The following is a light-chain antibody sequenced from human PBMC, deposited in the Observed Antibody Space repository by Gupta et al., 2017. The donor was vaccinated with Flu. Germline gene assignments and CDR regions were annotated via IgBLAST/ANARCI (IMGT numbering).Light chain of an antibody. CDR3: CTYAGRYTVI. J-gene: IGLJ2*01. CDR2: EGT. CDR1: SSEIGNYVF. Sequence: SALTQPVSVSASPGQSITISCTGTSSEIGNYVFVSWYQRHPGKAPKLMIYEGTKRPSGVSSRFSGSESGNTASLTISGRQAEDEADYYGCTYAGRYTVIFGGGTKLTVL. V-gene: IGLV2-23*01.